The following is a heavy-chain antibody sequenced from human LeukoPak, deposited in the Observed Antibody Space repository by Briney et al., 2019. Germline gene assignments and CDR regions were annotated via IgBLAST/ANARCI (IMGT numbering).Heavy chain of an antibody. Sequence: SGGALRLSCAASGFTFSSYAMHWVRQAPGKGLEWVAIISYEGNIKDYEDSVKGRFTISRDNSKNTLYLQMNSLRAEDTAVYYCARTYNDILTGCLDYWGQGTLVTVSS. J-gene: IGHJ4*02. CDR1: GFTFSSYA. CDR2: ISYEGNIK. V-gene: IGHV3-30-3*01. D-gene: IGHD3-9*01. CDR3: ARTYNDILTGCLDY.